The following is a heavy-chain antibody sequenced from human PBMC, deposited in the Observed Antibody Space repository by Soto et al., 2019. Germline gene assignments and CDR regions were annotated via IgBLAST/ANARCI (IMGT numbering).Heavy chain of an antibody. V-gene: IGHV4-34*06. CDR3: TRGYAENWHTPHY. D-gene: IGHD5-12*01. Sequence: PSETLSLTCAVDGGSFNGFYWIWIRQPPEKGLEWIGEINHIGITHYNPSVKSRVSISVDTSENKLSLKLDSVTAADTAVYYCTRGYAENWHTPHYWXQGTLVTVSS. J-gene: IGHJ4*02. CDR2: INHIGIT. CDR1: GGSFNGFY.